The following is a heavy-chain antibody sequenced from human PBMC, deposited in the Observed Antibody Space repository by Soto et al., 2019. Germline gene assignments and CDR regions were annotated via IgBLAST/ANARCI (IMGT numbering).Heavy chain of an antibody. CDR2: IKQDGSEK. J-gene: IGHJ3*02. D-gene: IGHD3-16*02. CDR3: ARDGDYVWGSYRWSDAFDI. V-gene: IGHV3-7*01. Sequence: PGGSLILSCAASGFTFSSYWMSWVRQAPGKGLEWVANIKQDGSEKYYVDSVKGRFTISRDNAKNSLYLQMNSLRAEDTAVYYCARDGDYVWGSYRWSDAFDIWGQGTMVTVSS. CDR1: GFTFSSYW.